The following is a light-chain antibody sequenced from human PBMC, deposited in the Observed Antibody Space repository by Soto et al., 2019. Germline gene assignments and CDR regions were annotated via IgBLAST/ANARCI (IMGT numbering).Light chain of an antibody. CDR2: KAS. Sequence: DIQMTQSPSTLSASVGDRVTMTCRASQSISSWLALYQQKPGKAPKLLIYKASSLESGVPSRFSGSGSGTEFTLTISSLQPDDFATYYCQQYTNTNNPWMFGQGTKVDIK. V-gene: IGKV1-5*03. CDR1: QSISSW. CDR3: QQYTNTNNPWM. J-gene: IGKJ1*01.